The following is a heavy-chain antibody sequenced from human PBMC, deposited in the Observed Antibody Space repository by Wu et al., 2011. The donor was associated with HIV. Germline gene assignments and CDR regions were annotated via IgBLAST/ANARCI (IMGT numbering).Heavy chain of an antibody. CDR2: ISTYNGNT. D-gene: IGHD5-12*01. CDR3: ARDPPGYPYFFDY. J-gene: IGHJ4*02. Sequence: QVQLVQSGAEVKKPGASVKVSCKASGYTFTTYGVSWVRQAPGQGLEWMAWISTYNGNTNYAQNFQGRVTMTTDTSTSTAYMELRSLRSDDTAVYFCARDPPGYPYFFDYWGQGTLVTVSS. CDR1: GYTFTTYG. V-gene: IGHV1-18*01.